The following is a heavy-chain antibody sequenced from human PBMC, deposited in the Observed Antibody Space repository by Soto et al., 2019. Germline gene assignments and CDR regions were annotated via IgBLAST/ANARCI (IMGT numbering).Heavy chain of an antibody. D-gene: IGHD6-6*01. CDR2: IIPIFGTA. CDR1: GGTFSSYA. CDR3: ARRKQLVGYYYYGMDV. V-gene: IGHV1-69*06. Sequence: SVKVSCKASGGTFSSYAISWVRQAPGQGLEWMGGIIPIFGTANYAQKFQGRVTITADKSTSTAYMELSSLRSEDTAVYYCARRKQLVGYYYYGMDVWGQGTTVTSP. J-gene: IGHJ6*02.